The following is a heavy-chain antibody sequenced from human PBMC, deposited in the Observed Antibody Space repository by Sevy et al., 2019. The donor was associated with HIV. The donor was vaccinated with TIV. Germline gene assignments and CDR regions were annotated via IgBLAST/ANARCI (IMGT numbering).Heavy chain of an antibody. CDR3: ARGTWVGLQYLPVY. D-gene: IGHD4-4*01. Sequence: ASVKVSCEASGGTFSSYAISWVRQAPGQGLEWMGGIIPIFGTANYAQKFQGRVTITADESTSTAYMELSSLRSEDTAVYYCARGTWVGLQYLPVYWGQGTLVTVSS. CDR1: GGTFSSYA. CDR2: IIPIFGTA. V-gene: IGHV1-69*13. J-gene: IGHJ4*02.